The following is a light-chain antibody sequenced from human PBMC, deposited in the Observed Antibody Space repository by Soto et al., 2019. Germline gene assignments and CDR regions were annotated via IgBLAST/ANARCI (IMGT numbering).Light chain of an antibody. Sequence: EIVLTQSPATLSLSPGERATLSCRASQSVSSYLAWYQQKPGQAPRLLIYEASNRATGIPARFSGSGSGTDFTLTISSLEPEDFAVYYCQQRSNWLSTFGQGTKVDIK. J-gene: IGKJ1*01. CDR3: QQRSNWLST. CDR2: EAS. V-gene: IGKV3-11*01. CDR1: QSVSSY.